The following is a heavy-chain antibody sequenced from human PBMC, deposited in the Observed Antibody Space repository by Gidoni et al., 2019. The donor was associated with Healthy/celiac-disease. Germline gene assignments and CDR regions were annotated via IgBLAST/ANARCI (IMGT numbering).Heavy chain of an antibody. V-gene: IGHV3-30*18. CDR3: AKSDGGVRFFAFDY. CDR1: GFTFSSYG. CDR2: ISYDGSNK. Sequence: CPASGFTFSSYGMHWVRQAPGKGLEWVAVISYDGSNKYYADSVKGRFTISRDNSKNTLYLQMNSLRAEDTAVYYCAKSDGGVRFFAFDYWGQGTLVTVSS. J-gene: IGHJ4*02. D-gene: IGHD3-3*01.